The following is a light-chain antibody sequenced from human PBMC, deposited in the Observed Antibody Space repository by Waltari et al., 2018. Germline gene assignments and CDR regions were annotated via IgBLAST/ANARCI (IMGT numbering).Light chain of an antibody. J-gene: IGLJ2*01. CDR1: SSDVGAYNF. CDR3: SSYTTISTTL. Sequence: QSALAQPASVSGSPGQSITISCTGTSSDVGAYNFVSWYQHHPGKAPKLIIYDVSRWPSGVSNRFSGSKSGNTASLTISGLQAEDEADYYCSSYTTISTTLCGGGTKVTVL. V-gene: IGLV2-14*01. CDR2: DVS.